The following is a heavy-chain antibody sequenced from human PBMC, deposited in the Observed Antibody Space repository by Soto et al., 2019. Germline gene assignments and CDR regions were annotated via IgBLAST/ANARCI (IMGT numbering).Heavy chain of an antibody. CDR3: ARDIVVVVAATGEAGYFDY. CDR1: GYTFTSYG. V-gene: IGHV1-18*01. CDR2: ISAYNGNT. Sequence: ASVKVSCKASGYTFTSYGISCVRQAPGQGLEWMGWISAYNGNTNYAQKLQGRVTMTTDTSTSTAYMELRSLRSDDTAVYYCARDIVVVVAATGEAGYFDYWGQGTLVTVSS. J-gene: IGHJ4*02. D-gene: IGHD2-15*01.